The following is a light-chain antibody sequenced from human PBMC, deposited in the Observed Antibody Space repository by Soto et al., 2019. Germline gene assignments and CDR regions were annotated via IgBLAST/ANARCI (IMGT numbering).Light chain of an antibody. CDR3: QQYAGSPWT. Sequence: EIVLTQSPGTLSLSPGERATLSCRASQSVSSTYLAWYRQKPGQAPRLLIYGASSRATGIPDRFSGGGSGTDFTLIISILEPEDFAVYYCQQYAGSPWTFGQGTKVDIK. CDR1: QSVSSTY. CDR2: GAS. J-gene: IGKJ1*01. V-gene: IGKV3-20*01.